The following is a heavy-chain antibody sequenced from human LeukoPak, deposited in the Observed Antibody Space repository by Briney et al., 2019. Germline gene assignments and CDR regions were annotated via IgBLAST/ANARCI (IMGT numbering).Heavy chain of an antibody. D-gene: IGHD1-26*01. CDR3: ARDMKRSRARWENLGFDP. J-gene: IGHJ5*02. V-gene: IGHV1-69*05. CDR2: IIPIFGTA. CDR1: GGTFSSYA. Sequence: SVKVSCKASGGTFSSYAISWVRQAPGQGLEWMGGIIPIFGTANYAQKFQGRVTMTTDTSTSTAYLELRSLRSDDTAVYYCARDMKRSRARWENLGFDPWGQGTLVTVSS.